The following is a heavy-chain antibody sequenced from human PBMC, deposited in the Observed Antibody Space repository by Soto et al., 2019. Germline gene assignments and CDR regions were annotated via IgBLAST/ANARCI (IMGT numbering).Heavy chain of an antibody. CDR1: GFTFSSYA. J-gene: IGHJ4*02. CDR2: ISGSGGST. D-gene: IGHD2-2*02. Sequence: EVQLLESGGGLVQPGGSLRLSCAASGFTFSSYAMNWVRQAPGKGLEWVSAISGSGGSTYYADSVKGRFTISRDNSKNTLDLQVNSLRAEDTALYYCAKVGVTSHPPIPVDDWGQGTLVTVSS. CDR3: AKVGVTSHPPIPVDD. V-gene: IGHV3-23*01.